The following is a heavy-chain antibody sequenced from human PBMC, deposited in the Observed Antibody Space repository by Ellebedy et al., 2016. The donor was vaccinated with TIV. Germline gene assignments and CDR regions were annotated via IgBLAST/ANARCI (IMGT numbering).Heavy chain of an antibody. D-gene: IGHD3-3*01. CDR3: ASPGYYGPFDH. CDR2: IYSGGST. Sequence: GESLKISCEASGFTVSASYLSRDPHAPGKGLELASTIYSGGSTNYADSVKGRFTLSRHSSKNMLYLQMNALRLEDTAVYYCASPGYYGPFDHWGRGTLVTVSS. CDR1: GFTVSASY. J-gene: IGHJ4*02. V-gene: IGHV3-53*04.